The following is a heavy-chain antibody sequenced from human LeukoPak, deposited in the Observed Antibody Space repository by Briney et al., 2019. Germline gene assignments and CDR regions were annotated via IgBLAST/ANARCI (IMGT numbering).Heavy chain of an antibody. D-gene: IGHD5-24*01. V-gene: IGHV3-74*01. CDR3: ARVLRYGYNCLDS. CDR2: INSDGSST. CDR1: GFTFSSYW. Sequence: PGGSLRLSCAASGFTFSSYWMHWVRQAPGKGLVWVSRINSDGSSTSYADSVKGRFAISRDNAKNTLYLQMNSLRAEDTAVYYCARVLRYGYNCLDSWGQGTLVTVSS. J-gene: IGHJ4*02.